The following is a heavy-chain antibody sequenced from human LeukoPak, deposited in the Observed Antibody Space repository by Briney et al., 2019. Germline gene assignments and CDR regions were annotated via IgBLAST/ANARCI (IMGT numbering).Heavy chain of an antibody. CDR1: GGSISRSSYY. CDR2: MYYSGSS. J-gene: IGHJ5*02. CDR3: ARSGSSYENCFDP. Sequence: SETLSLTCTVSGGSISRSSYYWGWIRQPPGKGLERIGSMYYSGSSNYNPSLRSRVSISVDTAKDQFSLKLSSVTAADTAVYYCARSGSSYENCFDPWGQGMLVTVSS. D-gene: IGHD6-13*01. V-gene: IGHV4-39*07.